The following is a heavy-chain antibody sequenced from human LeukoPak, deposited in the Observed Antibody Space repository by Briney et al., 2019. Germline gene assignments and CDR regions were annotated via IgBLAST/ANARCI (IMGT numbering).Heavy chain of an antibody. Sequence: ESLKISCKGSGFSFTSYWIGWVRQMPGKGLEYMGIIYPADSDTRYGPSFQGQVTISADKSISTAYLQWSSLKASDTAMYYCARPGQLGEYTPYYFDFWGQGTLVTVSS. CDR3: ARPGQLGEYTPYYFDF. CDR2: IYPADSDT. D-gene: IGHD3-16*01. J-gene: IGHJ4*02. CDR1: GFSFTSYW. V-gene: IGHV5-51*01.